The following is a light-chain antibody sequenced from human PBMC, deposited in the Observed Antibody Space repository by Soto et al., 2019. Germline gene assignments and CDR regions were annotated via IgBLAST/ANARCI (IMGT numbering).Light chain of an antibody. J-gene: IGKJ1*01. Sequence: EIVLTQSPASLSLSPGERATLSCRASQRVTNYLAWYQQNPGQAPRLLIYDASNRATGIPARFSGSGSGTDFILTISSLEPEDFAVYYCQQRSNWPSGTFGQGTKVEIK. CDR3: QQRSNWPSGT. CDR2: DAS. CDR1: QRVTNY. V-gene: IGKV3-11*01.